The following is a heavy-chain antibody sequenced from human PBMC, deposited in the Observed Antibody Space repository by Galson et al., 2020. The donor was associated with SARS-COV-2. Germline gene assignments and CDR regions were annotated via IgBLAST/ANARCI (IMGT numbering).Heavy chain of an antibody. V-gene: IGHV1-69*06. D-gene: IGHD6-19*01. CDR3: ARLGEAAAQWLDY. CDR1: GGIFSSYV. CDR2: IIPIFGTA. Sequence: SVKVSCKASGGIFSSYVISWVRQAPGQGLEWMGGIIPIFGTANYAQKFQGRVTITADKSTSTAYMELSSLRSEDTAVYYCARLGEAAAQWLDYWGQGTLVTVSS. J-gene: IGHJ4*02.